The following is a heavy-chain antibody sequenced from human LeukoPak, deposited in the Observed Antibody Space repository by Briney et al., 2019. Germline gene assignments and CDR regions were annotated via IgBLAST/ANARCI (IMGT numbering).Heavy chain of an antibody. V-gene: IGHV4-34*01. Sequence: SETLSLTCAVYGGSFSGYYWSWIRQPPGKGLEWIGEINHSGSTNYNPSLKSRVTISVDTSKNQFSLKLSSVTAADTAVYYCARGNRGSDIYGPGSYYKGRWFDPWGQGTLVTVSS. D-gene: IGHD3-10*01. CDR3: ARGNRGSDIYGPGSYYKGRWFDP. CDR2: INHSGST. J-gene: IGHJ5*02. CDR1: GGSFSGYY.